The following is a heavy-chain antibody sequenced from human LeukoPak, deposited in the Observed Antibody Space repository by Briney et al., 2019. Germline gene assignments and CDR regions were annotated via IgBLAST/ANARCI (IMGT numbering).Heavy chain of an antibody. V-gene: IGHV4-39*07. D-gene: IGHD1-20*01. CDR3: ARGEIDTITGTTVVLWEY. CDR1: GGSISSSSYY. CDR2: IYYSGST. J-gene: IGHJ4*02. Sequence: SETLSLTCTVSGGSISSSSYYWGWIRQPPGQGLEWIGSIYYSGSTYYNPSLKSRVTISVDTSKNQFSLKLSSVTAADTAVYYCARGEIDTITGTTVVLWEYWGQGTLVTVSS.